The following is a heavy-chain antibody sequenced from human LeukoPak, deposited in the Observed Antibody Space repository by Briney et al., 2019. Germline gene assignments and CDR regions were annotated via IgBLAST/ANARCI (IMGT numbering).Heavy chain of an antibody. CDR1: GGPINNYY. CDR2: IYYSTSP. D-gene: IGHD5-18*01. V-gene: IGHV4-59*08. J-gene: IGHJ4*02. Sequence: PSETLSLTCTISGGPINNYYWSWIRQPPGKGLEWIGYIYYSTSPNYNPSLNRRLNISLDTSKNQFSLRLSSVTRADTAVYYCARQTAKNVDTPRFDYWGQGTLVTVSS. CDR3: ARQTAKNVDTPRFDY.